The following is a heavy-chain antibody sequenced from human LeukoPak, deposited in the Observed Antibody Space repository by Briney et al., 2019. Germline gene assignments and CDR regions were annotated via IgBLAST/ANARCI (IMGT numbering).Heavy chain of an antibody. D-gene: IGHD3-3*02. V-gene: IGHV3-23*01. J-gene: IGHJ4*02. CDR3: AKAGVISGWDY. CDR2: IGEEKSGSWT. CDR1: GFAHSNYP. Sequence: GGSLRLSCAASGFAHSNYPMGWVRQDPGKGLEWVSGIGEEKSGSWTKSADSVKGRFTISRDNSENTLYLQMDSLTVDDTAVYYCAKAGVISGWDYWGQGVLVTVSS.